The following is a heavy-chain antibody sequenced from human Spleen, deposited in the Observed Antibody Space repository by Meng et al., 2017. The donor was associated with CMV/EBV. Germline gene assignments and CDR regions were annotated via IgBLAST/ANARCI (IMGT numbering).Heavy chain of an antibody. CDR1: GFSFSASA. CDR3: TRHVFDY. Sequence: GESLKISCAASGFSFSASAMHWVRQASGKVLEWVGRIRSKANSYATTYAASVKGRFTISRDDSKNTAYLQMNSLKADDTAVYFCTRHVFDYWGQGILVTVSS. CDR2: IRSKANSYAT. J-gene: IGHJ4*02. V-gene: IGHV3-73*01.